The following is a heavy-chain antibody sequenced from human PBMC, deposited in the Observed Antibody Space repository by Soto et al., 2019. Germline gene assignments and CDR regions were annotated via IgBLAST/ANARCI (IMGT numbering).Heavy chain of an antibody. CDR2: IYYSGST. V-gene: IGHV4-31*03. CDR3: ARDRYCTNGVCYWFAP. J-gene: IGHJ5*02. D-gene: IGHD2-8*01. CDR1: GGSISSGGYY. Sequence: PSETLSLTCTVSGGSISSGGYYWSWIRQHPGKGLEWIGYIYYSGSTYYNPSLKSRVTISVDTSKNQFSLKLSSVTVADTAVYYCARDRYCTNGVCYWFAPWGQGTLVTVSS.